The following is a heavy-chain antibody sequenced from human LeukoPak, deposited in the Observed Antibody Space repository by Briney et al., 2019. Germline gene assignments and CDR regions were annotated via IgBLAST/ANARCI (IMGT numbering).Heavy chain of an antibody. CDR3: ARESYCSGGSCYSGRAFDI. CDR2: INTAGSST. D-gene: IGHD2-15*01. Sequence: GGSLRLSCAASGFTFNYYWMHWVRQAPGKGLVWVSRINTAGSSTYYADSVKGRFTISRDNAKNTLYLQMNSLRAEDTAVYYCARESYCSGGSCYSGRAFDIWGQGTMVTVSS. V-gene: IGHV3-74*01. J-gene: IGHJ3*02. CDR1: GFTFNYYW.